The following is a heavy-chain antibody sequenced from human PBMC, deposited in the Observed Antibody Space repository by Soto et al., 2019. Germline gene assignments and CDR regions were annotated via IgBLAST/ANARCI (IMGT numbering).Heavy chain of an antibody. J-gene: IGHJ6*02. Sequence: GASVKVSCKASGYTFTSYGISWVRQAPGQGLEWMGWISAYNGNTNYAQRLQGRVTMTTDTSTSTAYMELRSLRSDDTAVYYCARVNRRNYDFWSGPQYGMDVCGQGTTVTVSS. CDR3: ARVNRRNYDFWSGPQYGMDV. CDR1: GYTFTSYG. V-gene: IGHV1-18*01. D-gene: IGHD3-3*01. CDR2: ISAYNGNT.